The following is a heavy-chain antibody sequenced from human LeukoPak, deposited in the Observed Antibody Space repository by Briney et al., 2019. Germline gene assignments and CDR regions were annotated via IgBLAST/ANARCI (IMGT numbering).Heavy chain of an antibody. CDR1: GGSFSGYY. J-gene: IGHJ4*02. CDR3: ARVGGQEQQLAFDY. CDR2: IYYSGST. D-gene: IGHD6-13*01. V-gene: IGHV4-31*11. Sequence: PSETLSLTCAVYGGSFSGYYWSWIRQHPGKGLEWIGYIYYSGSTYYNPSLKSRVTISVDTSKNQFSLKLSSVTAADTAVYYCARVGGQEQQLAFDYWGQGTLVTVSS.